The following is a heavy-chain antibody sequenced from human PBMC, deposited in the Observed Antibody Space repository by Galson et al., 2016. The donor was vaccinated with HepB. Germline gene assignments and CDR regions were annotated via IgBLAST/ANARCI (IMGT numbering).Heavy chain of an antibody. V-gene: IGHV1-8*02. CDR1: GYTFTNYD. CDR3: ARDDYPAGSRY. CDR2: MNPNSGNA. Sequence: SVKVSCKASGYTFTNYDINWVRQATGQGLEWMGWMNPNSGNAGYAQRFQGRVTMTRNTSISTAYMELSSLRSEDTAVYYCARDDYPAGSRYWGQGTLVTVSS. D-gene: IGHD3-16*01. J-gene: IGHJ4*02.